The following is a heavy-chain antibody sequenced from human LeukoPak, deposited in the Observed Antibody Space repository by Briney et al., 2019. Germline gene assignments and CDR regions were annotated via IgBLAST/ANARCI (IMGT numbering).Heavy chain of an antibody. D-gene: IGHD5-12*01. CDR2: ISSSSSTI. CDR3: ARLVRRLQRLNIGRDSDYATGYYLDS. Sequence: GGSLRLSCAASGFTFSDYYMSWIRQAPGKGLEWVSYISSSSSTIYYADSVKGRFTISRDNAKNSLYLQMNSLRAEDTAVYYCARLVRRLQRLNIGRDSDYATGYYLDSWGQGTLVTVSS. V-gene: IGHV3-11*01. CDR1: GFTFSDYY. J-gene: IGHJ4*02.